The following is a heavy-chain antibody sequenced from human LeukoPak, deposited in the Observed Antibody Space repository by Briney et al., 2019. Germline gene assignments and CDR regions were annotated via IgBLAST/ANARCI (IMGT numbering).Heavy chain of an antibody. V-gene: IGHV1-69*05. Sequence: SVKVSCKASGGTFSSYAISWVRQAPGQGLEWMGGIFPIFGTANYAQKFQGRVTITTDESTSTAYMELSSLRSEDTAVYYCARSYLYYDILTGYHPPQYFQHWGQGTLVTVSS. CDR2: IFPIFGTA. CDR1: GGTFSSYA. CDR3: ARSYLYYDILTGYHPPQYFQH. J-gene: IGHJ1*01. D-gene: IGHD3-9*01.